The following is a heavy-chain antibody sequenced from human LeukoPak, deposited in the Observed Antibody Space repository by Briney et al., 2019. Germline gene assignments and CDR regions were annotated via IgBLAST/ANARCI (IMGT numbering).Heavy chain of an antibody. V-gene: IGHV3-23*01. CDR1: GFPFSSYA. J-gene: IGHJ4*02. Sequence: PGGSLRLSCAASGFPFSSYAMNWVRQAPGEGLEWVSVIAGSDGFTQYADSVKGRFTISRDNSKNTVYLQMNRLRVEDTALYYCVRSLDYWGQGTLVTVSS. CDR2: IAGSDGFT. CDR3: VRSLDY.